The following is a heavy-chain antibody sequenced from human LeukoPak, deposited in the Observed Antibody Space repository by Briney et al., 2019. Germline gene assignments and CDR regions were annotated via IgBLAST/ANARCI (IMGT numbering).Heavy chain of an antibody. Sequence: PGGSLRLSCAASGFTFSSYEMNWVRQAPGKGLEWLSYIDTSDTTIYYADSVKGRFTITRDNAKNSLYLQMNSLRAEDTALYYCAKRGSSGAIDYWGQGTLVTVSS. CDR3: AKRGSSGAIDY. J-gene: IGHJ4*02. CDR1: GFTFSSYE. V-gene: IGHV3-48*03. CDR2: IDTSDTTI. D-gene: IGHD3-22*01.